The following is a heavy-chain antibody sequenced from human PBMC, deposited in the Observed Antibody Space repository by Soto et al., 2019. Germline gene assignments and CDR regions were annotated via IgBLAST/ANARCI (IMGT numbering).Heavy chain of an antibody. CDR1: GFTLSGYA. CDR3: ARRARPDFYYMDV. J-gene: IGHJ6*03. CDR2: ISSNGVGT. Sequence: EVQLAESGGGLAQPGGSLRLSCAASGFTLSGYAMDWVRQAPGKGLEYVSGISSNGVGTYYANSVQGRFTISRDNSKNTVYLQMGSLRPEDMAVYFCARRARPDFYYMDVWGKGTTVTVS. V-gene: IGHV3-64*01. D-gene: IGHD6-6*01.